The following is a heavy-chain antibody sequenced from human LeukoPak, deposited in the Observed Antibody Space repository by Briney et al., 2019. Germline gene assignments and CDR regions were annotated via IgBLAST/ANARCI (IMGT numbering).Heavy chain of an antibody. V-gene: IGHV3-21*01. D-gene: IGHD2-2*01. CDR2: ISSSSSYI. CDR1: VFLFSSDS. CDR3: VSFYETY. Sequence: GGSLTLSCAASVFLFSSDSMHWVRHAPGKGLEWVSSISSSSSYIYYADSVKGRFTISRDNAKNSLYLQMNSLRAEDTAVYYCVSFYETYWGRGTLVTVSS. J-gene: IGHJ4*02.